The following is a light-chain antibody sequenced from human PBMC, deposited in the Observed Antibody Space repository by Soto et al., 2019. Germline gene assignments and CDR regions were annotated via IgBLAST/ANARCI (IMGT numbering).Light chain of an antibody. CDR2: AAS. J-gene: IGKJ1*01. Sequence: DIQLTPSPSFLSASAGDRVTITCRASQGISSFLAWYQQKPGRAPKLLIYAASTLQSGVPSRFSGSGSGTDFTLTISSLKPEDFATYYCQQSYSTPRTFGQGTKVDIK. CDR1: QGISSF. V-gene: IGKV1-39*01. CDR3: QQSYSTPRT.